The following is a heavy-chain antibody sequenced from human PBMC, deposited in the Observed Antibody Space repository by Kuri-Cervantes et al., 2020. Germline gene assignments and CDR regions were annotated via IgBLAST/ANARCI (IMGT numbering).Heavy chain of an antibody. Sequence: GGSLRLSCAASGFTFSSYGMHWVRQAPGKGLEWVAVISYDGSNKYYADSVKGRFTISRDNSKNTLQLQMNSLRAEDTAVYYCAKHPYCSSTSCYVDYWGQGTLVTVSS. D-gene: IGHD2-2*01. CDR2: ISYDGSNK. CDR3: AKHPYCSSTSCYVDY. J-gene: IGHJ4*02. V-gene: IGHV3-30*18. CDR1: GFTFSSYG.